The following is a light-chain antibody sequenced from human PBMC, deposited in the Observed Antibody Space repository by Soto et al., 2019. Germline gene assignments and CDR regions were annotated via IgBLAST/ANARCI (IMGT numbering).Light chain of an antibody. CDR1: QSISSY. CDR3: QQSNSYSRT. J-gene: IGKJ1*01. V-gene: IGKV1-5*03. CDR2: MAS. Sequence: EIVMTQSPSSLSASVGDRVTISCRASQSISSYLNWYQQKPGKAPKLLIYMASSLETGVPSRFSGSGSGTEFTLTISSLQPDDFATYYCQQSNSYSRTFGQGTNVDIK.